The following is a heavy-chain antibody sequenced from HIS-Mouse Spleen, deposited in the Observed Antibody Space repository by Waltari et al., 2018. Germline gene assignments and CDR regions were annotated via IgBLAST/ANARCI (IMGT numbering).Heavy chain of an antibody. CDR2: IYYSGST. CDR1: GGSISSSSYY. D-gene: IGHD6-13*01. CDR3: ARGPVEIAAAGISAFDI. J-gene: IGHJ3*02. Sequence: QLQLQESGPGLVKPSETLSLPCTVSGGSISSSSYYWAWIPQPPGKGLEWIGSIYYSGSTYYNPSLKSRVTISVDTSKNQFSLKLSSVTAADTAVYYCARGPVEIAAAGISAFDIWGQGTMVTVSS. V-gene: IGHV4-39*07.